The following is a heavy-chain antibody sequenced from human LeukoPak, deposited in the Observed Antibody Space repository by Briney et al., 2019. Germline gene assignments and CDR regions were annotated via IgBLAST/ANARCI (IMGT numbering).Heavy chain of an antibody. J-gene: IGHJ4*02. CDR2: IYYSGST. CDR3: AREEQQLVRYFDY. CDR1: VGSISSSSYY. D-gene: IGHD6-13*01. Sequence: SETLSLTCTVSVGSISSSSYYWGWIRHPPGKGLEWIGSIYYSGSTYYNPSLKSRVTISVDTSKNQFSLKLSSVTAADTAVYYCAREEQQLVRYFDYWGQGTLVTVSS. V-gene: IGHV4-39*07.